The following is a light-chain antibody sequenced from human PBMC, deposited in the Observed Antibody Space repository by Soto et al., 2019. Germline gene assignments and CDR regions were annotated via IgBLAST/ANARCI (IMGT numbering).Light chain of an antibody. CDR3: QQSYSSPPT. J-gene: IGKJ1*01. CDR1: QSISSY. CDR2: AAS. Sequence: DIQMTQSPSCLSASVGDRVTITGRASQSISSYLNWYQQKPGKAPKVLIYAASSLQSGVPSRFSGIGSGTDFTLSISSLHPEDFATYYCQQSYSSPPTFGQGTKVDIK. V-gene: IGKV1-39*01.